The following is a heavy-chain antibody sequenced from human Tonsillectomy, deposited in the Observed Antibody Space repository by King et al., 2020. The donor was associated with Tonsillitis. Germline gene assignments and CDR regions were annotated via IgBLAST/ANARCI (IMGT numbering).Heavy chain of an antibody. CDR3: ARAKLRYFDILSWDHDAFDI. J-gene: IGHJ3*02. CDR2: ISSSGSYV. CDR1: GFTFSSYS. V-gene: IGHV3-21*06. D-gene: IGHD3-9*01. Sequence: VQLVESGGGLVKPGGSLTLSCAASGFTFSSYSMNWVRQAPGKGLEWVSAISSSGSYVHYADSLKGRFTVSRDNANSTVFLQMNSLRAEDTAVYYCARAKLRYFDILSWDHDAFDIWGEGAMVAVSS.